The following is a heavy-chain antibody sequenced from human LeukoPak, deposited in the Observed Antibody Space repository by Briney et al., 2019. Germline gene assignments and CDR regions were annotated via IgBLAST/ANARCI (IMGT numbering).Heavy chain of an antibody. CDR3: ARSEDYYDSSGHAFDY. D-gene: IGHD3-22*01. CDR1: GASVSSSNYY. Sequence: SETLSLTCTVSGASVSSSNYYWGWIRQPPGKGLEWVGSVYYTGSTNYNPSLKSRVTISVDTSKNQFSLKLSSVTAADTAVYYCARSEDYYDSSGHAFDYWGQGTLVTVSS. J-gene: IGHJ4*02. V-gene: IGHV4-39*07. CDR2: VYYTGST.